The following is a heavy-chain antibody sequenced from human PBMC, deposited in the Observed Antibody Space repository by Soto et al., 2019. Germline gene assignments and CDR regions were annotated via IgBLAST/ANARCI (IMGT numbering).Heavy chain of an antibody. CDR2: ISYDGSNK. Sequence: GGSLRLSCAASGFTFSSYGMHWVRQAPGKGLEWVAVISYDGSNKYYADSVKGRFTISRDNSKNTLYLQMNSLRAEDTAVYYCAKDLRDSGSYSYYYYYGMDVWGQGTRVTVSS. V-gene: IGHV3-30*18. CDR1: GFTFSSYG. J-gene: IGHJ6*02. CDR3: AKDLRDSGSYSYYYYYGMDV. D-gene: IGHD1-26*01.